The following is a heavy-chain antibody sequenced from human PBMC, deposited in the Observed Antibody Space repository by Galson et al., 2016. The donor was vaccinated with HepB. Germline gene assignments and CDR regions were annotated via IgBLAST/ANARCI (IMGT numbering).Heavy chain of an antibody. CDR3: ARDPGFRNGMNV. CDR2: SYADGRT. Sequence: SLRLSCAASGFIVSNDYMNWVRQAPGKGLEWLSVSYADGRTYYAESVRGRFTISRDNSKNTLFLQMNNLSAEDTAVYYCARDPGFRNGMNVWGQRTTVTVSS. J-gene: IGHJ6*02. CDR1: GFIVSNDY. V-gene: IGHV3-53*01.